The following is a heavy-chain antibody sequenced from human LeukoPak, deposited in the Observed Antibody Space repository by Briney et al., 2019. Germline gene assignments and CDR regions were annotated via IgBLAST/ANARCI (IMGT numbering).Heavy chain of an antibody. V-gene: IGHV4-39*01. D-gene: IGHD6-13*01. CDR2: IYYGGNT. Sequence: SETLSLTCTVSGGSISSNTYYWDWIRQPPGKGLECIGSIYYGGNTYYNPSLKSRVTISVDTSKNQFSLNLSSVTAAETSIYYCAGSYSSTWYSTFDIWGQGTMVTVSS. J-gene: IGHJ3*02. CDR1: GGSISSNTYY. CDR3: AGSYSSTWYSTFDI.